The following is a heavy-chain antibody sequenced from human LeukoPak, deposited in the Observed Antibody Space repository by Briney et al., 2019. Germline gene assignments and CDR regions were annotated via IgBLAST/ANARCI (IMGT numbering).Heavy chain of an antibody. D-gene: IGHD4-17*01. Sequence: SETLSLTCAVYGGSFSAYDWTWIRQPPGKGLEWIGEINHSGSNNYNPSLKSRVTISVDTSKNQFSLKLSSVTAADTAVYYCASQVTNPPYYFDYWGQGTLVTVSS. CDR1: GGSFSAYD. CDR3: ASQVTNPPYYFDY. CDR2: INHSGSN. J-gene: IGHJ4*02. V-gene: IGHV4-34*01.